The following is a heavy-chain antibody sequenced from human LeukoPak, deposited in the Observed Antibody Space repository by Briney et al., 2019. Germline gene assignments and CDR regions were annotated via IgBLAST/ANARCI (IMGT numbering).Heavy chain of an antibody. CDR2: ISTSGGTI. Sequence: GGSLRLSCAASQFTFSDYYMSWIRQAPGKGLEGVSYISTSGGTIYYGDSVKGRFTISRDNAKNSLYLQMNSLQVEDTAVYYCARFLYYYDSSPLDYWGQGTLVTVSS. CDR3: ARFLYYYDSSPLDY. CDR1: QFTFSDYY. D-gene: IGHD3-22*01. V-gene: IGHV3-11*01. J-gene: IGHJ4*02.